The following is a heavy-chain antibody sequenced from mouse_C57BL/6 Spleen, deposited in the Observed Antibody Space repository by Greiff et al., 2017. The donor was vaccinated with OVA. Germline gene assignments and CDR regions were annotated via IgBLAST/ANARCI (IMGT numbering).Heavy chain of an antibody. CDR2: ISSGSSTI. CDR3: ARDSNFYYFDY. CDR1: GFTFSDYG. Sequence: EVQVVESGGGLVKPGGSLKLSCAASGFTFSDYGMHWVRQAPEKGLEWVAYISSGSSTIYYADTVKGRFTISRDNAKNNLFLQMTSLRSEDTAMYYCARDSNFYYFDYWGQGTTLTVSS. D-gene: IGHD2-5*01. V-gene: IGHV5-17*01. J-gene: IGHJ2*01.